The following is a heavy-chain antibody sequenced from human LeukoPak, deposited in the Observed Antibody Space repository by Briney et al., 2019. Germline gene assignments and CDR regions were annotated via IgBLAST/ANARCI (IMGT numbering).Heavy chain of an antibody. CDR1: GGSISSYY. J-gene: IGHJ3*02. CDR3: ARDLATVTADDAFDI. V-gene: IGHV4-4*07. CDR2: IYTSGST. Sequence: PSETLSLTCTVSGGSISSYYWSWIRQPAGKGLEWIGRIYTSGSTNYNPSLKSRVTMSVDTSKNQFSLKLSSVTAADTAVYYCARDLATVTADDAFDIWGQGTMVTVSS. D-gene: IGHD4-11*01.